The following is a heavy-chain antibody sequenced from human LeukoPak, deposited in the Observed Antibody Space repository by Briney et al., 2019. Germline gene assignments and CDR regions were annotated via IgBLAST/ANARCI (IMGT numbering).Heavy chain of an antibody. D-gene: IGHD5-12*01. CDR3: ARHYSRLRDDAFDI. J-gene: IGHJ3*02. V-gene: IGHV5-51*01. CDR2: IYPGDSDT. Sequence: GESLKISCKGSGYSFTSYWIGWVRQMPGKGLEWMGIIYPGDSDTRYSPSFQGQVTISADKSISTAYLQWSSLKASDPAMYSCARHYSRLRDDAFDIWGQGTMVTVSS. CDR1: GYSFTSYW.